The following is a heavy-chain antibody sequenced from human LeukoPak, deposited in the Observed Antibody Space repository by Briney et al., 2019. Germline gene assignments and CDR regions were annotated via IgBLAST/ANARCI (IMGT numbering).Heavy chain of an antibody. V-gene: IGHV5-51*01. J-gene: IGHJ4*02. D-gene: IGHD2-2*01. Sequence: RGESLKISCRGSGYSFTTYWIGWVRQMPGKGLEWMGIIYPGDSDTRYSPSFQGQVTMSADRSINTAYLQWSSLKASDTAMYYCARRQGCSSTSCPPDSWGQGTLVTVS. CDR2: IYPGDSDT. CDR3: ARRQGCSSTSCPPDS. CDR1: GYSFTTYW.